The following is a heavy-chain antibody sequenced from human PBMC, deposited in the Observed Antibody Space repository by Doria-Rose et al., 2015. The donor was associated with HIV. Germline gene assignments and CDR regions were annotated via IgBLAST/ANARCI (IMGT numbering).Heavy chain of an antibody. J-gene: IGHJ4*02. V-gene: IGHV2-26*01. CDR2: IFSDDER. Sequence: SGPVLVKPTETLTLTCTVSGVSLSSPGMGVSWIRQPPGKALEWLANIFSDDERSYNTSLKSRLTSSRCTSKSQVVLTMTDMNPVDTATYYCARIKSSRWYHKYYFDFWGQGTLVIVSA. D-gene: IGHD6-13*01. CDR3: ARIKSSRWYHKYYFDF. CDR1: GVSLSSPGMG.